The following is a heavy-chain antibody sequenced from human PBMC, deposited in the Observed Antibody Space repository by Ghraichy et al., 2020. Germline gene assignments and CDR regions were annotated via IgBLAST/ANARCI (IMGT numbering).Heavy chain of an antibody. CDR3: AKDFRSRHYYGSGGPHYYYGMDV. CDR1: GFTFDDYA. CDR2: ISWNSGSI. Sequence: SLNISCAASGFTFDDYAMHWVRQAPGKGLEWVSGISWNSGSIGYADSVKGRFTISRDNAKNSLYLQMNSLRAEDTALYYCAKDFRSRHYYGSGGPHYYYGMDVWGQGTTVTVSS. V-gene: IGHV3-9*01. J-gene: IGHJ6*02. D-gene: IGHD3-10*01.